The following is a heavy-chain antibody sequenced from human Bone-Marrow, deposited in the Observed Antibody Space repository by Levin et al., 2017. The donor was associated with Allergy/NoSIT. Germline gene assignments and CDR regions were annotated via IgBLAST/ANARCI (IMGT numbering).Heavy chain of an antibody. Sequence: ETLSLTCAASGFIFSNYWMYWVRQAPGKGLMWVSRINSDGSITTNADSVKGRFAIFRDNAKNTLYLQMNSLRAEDTAVYYCARVSLDGASYFAYWGQGTLVTVSS. J-gene: IGHJ4*02. CDR3: ARVSLDGASYFAY. V-gene: IGHV3-74*01. D-gene: IGHD4/OR15-4a*01. CDR1: GFIFSNYW. CDR2: INSDGSIT.